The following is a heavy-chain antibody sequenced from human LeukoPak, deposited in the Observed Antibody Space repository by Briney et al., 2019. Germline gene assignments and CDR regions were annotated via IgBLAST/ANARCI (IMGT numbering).Heavy chain of an antibody. J-gene: IGHJ4*02. V-gene: IGHV5-51*01. CDR2: IYPGDSDT. CDR1: GYSFTSYW. Sequence: GESLQISCKGSGYSFTSYWIGWVRQMPGKGLEWMGIIYPGDSDTRYSPSFQGQVTISADKSISTAYLQWSSLKASDTAMYYCARQNSEIYCGGDCAYFDYWGQGTPVTVSP. CDR3: ARQNSEIYCGGDCAYFDY. D-gene: IGHD2-21*02.